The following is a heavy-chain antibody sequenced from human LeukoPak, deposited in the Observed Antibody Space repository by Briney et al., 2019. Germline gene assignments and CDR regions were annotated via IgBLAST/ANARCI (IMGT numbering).Heavy chain of an antibody. CDR2: INRHGNT. CDR3: ARGSSWYQTNFDY. V-gene: IGHV4-34*01. J-gene: IGHJ4*02. D-gene: IGHD6-13*01. CDR1: GEPFSGYY. Sequence: SETLSLTYAVSGEPFSGYYWGWIRQPPGKGLELIGEINRHGNTDYNPSLKSRVTISVDTSKNQFSLKLSSVTAADTAVYYCARGSSWYQTNFDYWGQGTLVTVSS.